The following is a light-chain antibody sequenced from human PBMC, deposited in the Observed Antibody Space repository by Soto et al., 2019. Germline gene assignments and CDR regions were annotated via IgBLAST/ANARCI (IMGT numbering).Light chain of an antibody. CDR3: QQSYSSPLS. J-gene: IGKJ4*01. Sequence: DIQMTQSPSSLSASVGDRVTITCRASQSISTYLNWYQQKPGTAPKLLIYAASSLQTGVPSRFSGSGSGTEFTLTISSLQPEDFATYSCQQSYSSPLSFGGGTKVEI. CDR1: QSISTY. CDR2: AAS. V-gene: IGKV1-39*01.